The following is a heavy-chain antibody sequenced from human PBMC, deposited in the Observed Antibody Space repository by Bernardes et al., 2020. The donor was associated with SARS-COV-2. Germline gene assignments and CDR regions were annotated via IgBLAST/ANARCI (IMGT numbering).Heavy chain of an antibody. V-gene: IGHV3-74*01. CDR2: INEDGSTT. J-gene: IGHJ2*01. Sequence: GGSLRLSCAVSGFNFNAYWMHWVRQVPEKGLVWVSRINEDGSTTNYADSVKGRFTVSRDKAKNTLYLQMNNLRVEDTAVYYCGKRAVTGSRWYFDLWGRGTLVTVSS. CDR3: GKRAVTGSRWYFDL. CDR1: GFNFNAYW. D-gene: IGHD6-19*01.